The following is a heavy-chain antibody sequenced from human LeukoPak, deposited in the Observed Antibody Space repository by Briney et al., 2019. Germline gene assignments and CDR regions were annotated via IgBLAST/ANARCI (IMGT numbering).Heavy chain of an antibody. CDR3: ARTDSGWYSPPGY. CDR1: GFTFSSYE. V-gene: IGHV3-48*03. CDR2: ISTSGSSI. J-gene: IGHJ4*02. Sequence: GSLRLSCAASGFTFSSYEMNWVRQAPGKGLEWISYISTSGSSINYAYSVKGRFTISRANAKNSLYLQMNSLRAEDTAVYYCARTDSGWYSPPGYWGQGTLVTVSS. D-gene: IGHD6-19*01.